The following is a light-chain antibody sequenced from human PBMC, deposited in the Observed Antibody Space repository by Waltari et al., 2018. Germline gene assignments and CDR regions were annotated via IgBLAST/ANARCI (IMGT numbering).Light chain of an antibody. CDR2: NGV. CDR3: QVWDSYVL. CDR1: NIGVYS. Sequence: SYVLTQAPSVSVAPGQTARITCGGNNIGVYSVHWYQQMPGQAPVLVVYNGVDRPSGIPERFSGSNSGNTATLTISRVEAGDEADYYCQVWDSYVLFGGGTKLTVL. J-gene: IGLJ2*01. V-gene: IGLV3-21*02.